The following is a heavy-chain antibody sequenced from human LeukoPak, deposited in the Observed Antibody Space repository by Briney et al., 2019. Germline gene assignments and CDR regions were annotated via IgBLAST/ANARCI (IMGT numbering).Heavy chain of an antibody. V-gene: IGHV3-74*01. Sequence: PGGSLTLSCATSGFTFSSNWMHWLRQTPGKGLVWVSRINSDGSSTSYADSVKGRFTIPRDNAKDTLYLQMNSLRAEDTAVYYCARSPLTVTTRLHFDYWGQGTLVTVSS. D-gene: IGHD4-17*01. J-gene: IGHJ4*02. CDR1: GFTFSSNW. CDR3: ARSPLTVTTRLHFDY. CDR2: INSDGSST.